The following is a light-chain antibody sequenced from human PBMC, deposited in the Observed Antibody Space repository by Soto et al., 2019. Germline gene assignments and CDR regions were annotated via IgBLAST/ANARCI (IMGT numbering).Light chain of an antibody. CDR1: SSDVGAYNY. V-gene: IGLV2-14*01. Sequence: QSVLTQPASVSLSPGQSITISCTGTSSDVGAYNYVSWYQQHPGKAPKLMIYEVNSRPSGVSNRFSGSKSGITASLTISGLQAEDEGDYYCSSYASTSTAVFGTGTKVTVL. CDR3: SSYASTSTAV. CDR2: EVN. J-gene: IGLJ1*01.